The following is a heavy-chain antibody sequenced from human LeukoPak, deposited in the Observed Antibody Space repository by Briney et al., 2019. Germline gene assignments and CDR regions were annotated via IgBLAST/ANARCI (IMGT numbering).Heavy chain of an antibody. CDR3: ARGRGYNSFDY. Sequence: SETLSLTCAAYGGSFSGYYWSWIRQPPGKGLEWTGEINHSGSTNYNPSLKSRVTISVDTSKNQFSLKLRSVTAADTAVYYCARGRGYNSFDYWGQGTLVTVSS. CDR2: INHSGST. V-gene: IGHV4-34*01. J-gene: IGHJ4*02. D-gene: IGHD5-24*01. CDR1: GGSFSGYY.